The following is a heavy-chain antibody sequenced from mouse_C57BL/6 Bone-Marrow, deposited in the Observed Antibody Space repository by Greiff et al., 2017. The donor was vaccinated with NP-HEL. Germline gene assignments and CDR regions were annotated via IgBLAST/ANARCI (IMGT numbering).Heavy chain of an antibody. J-gene: IGHJ2*01. Sequence: QVQLQQSGAELVRPGTSVKMSCKASGYTFTNYWIGWAKQRPGHGLEWIGDIYPGGGYTNYNEKFKGKATLTADKSSSTAYMQCSSLTSEDSAIYYCARLSPLYYCGSSYGFYFDDWGPGTTLTVSS. CDR1: GYTFTNYW. CDR2: IYPGGGYT. CDR3: ARLSPLYYCGSSYGFYFDD. V-gene: IGHV1-63*01. D-gene: IGHD1-1*01.